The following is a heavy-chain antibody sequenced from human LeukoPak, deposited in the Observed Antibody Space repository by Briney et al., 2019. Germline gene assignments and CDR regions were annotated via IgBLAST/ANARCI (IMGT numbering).Heavy chain of an antibody. D-gene: IGHD3-22*01. J-gene: IGHJ4*02. CDR3: ARSKADSSGYFDY. Sequence: GGSLRLSCAASGFTFSSYGMNWVRQAPGKGLEWVSYISSSSSTIYYADSVKGRFTISRDNAKNSLYLQMNSLRAEDTAVYYCARSKADSSGYFDYWGQGTLVTVSS. V-gene: IGHV3-48*04. CDR1: GFTFSSYG. CDR2: ISSSSSTI.